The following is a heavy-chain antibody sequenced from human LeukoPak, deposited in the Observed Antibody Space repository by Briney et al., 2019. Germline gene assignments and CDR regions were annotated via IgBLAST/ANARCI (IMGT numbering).Heavy chain of an antibody. CDR2: ISSTSAST. CDR3: AKSAVVRGTTGTFDY. CDR1: VFTFSSYS. J-gene: IGHJ4*02. D-gene: IGHD3-10*01. Sequence: GGSLRLSCAASVFTFSSYSMNWVRQAPGRGLEWVSGISSTSASTYYIDSVKGRFTISRDNSKNTLYLQMNSLGAEDTAVYYCAKSAVVRGTTGTFDYWGQGTLVTVSS. V-gene: IGHV3-23*01.